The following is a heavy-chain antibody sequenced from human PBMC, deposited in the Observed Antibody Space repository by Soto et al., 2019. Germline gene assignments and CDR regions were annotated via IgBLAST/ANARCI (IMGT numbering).Heavy chain of an antibody. D-gene: IGHD5-18*01. CDR1: GFTFSSYA. V-gene: IGHV3-23*01. CDR2: ISGGGDST. Sequence: EVQLLESGGGLVQPGGSLRLSCAASGFTFSSYAMSWVRQAPGKGLEWVSSISGGGDSTYYADSVKGRFTISRDNSENTLYLQMNGLRAEDTAVYYCAKWEYSYGFWACDIWGQGTMVTVSS. J-gene: IGHJ3*02. CDR3: AKWEYSYGFWACDI.